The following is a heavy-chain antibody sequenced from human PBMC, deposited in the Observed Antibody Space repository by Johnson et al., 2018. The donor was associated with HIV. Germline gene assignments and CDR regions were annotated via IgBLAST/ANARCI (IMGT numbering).Heavy chain of an antibody. CDR3: ARRAHDAFDI. CDR2: ISGSGGST. V-gene: IGHV3-23*04. Sequence: MLLVESGGGLVQPGGSLRLSCAASGFTFSSYAMSWVRQAPGKGLEWVSAISGSGGSTYYADSVKGRFTISRDNAKNSLYLQMNSLRAEDMAVYYCARRAHDAFDIWGQGTMVTVSS. CDR1: GFTFSSYA. J-gene: IGHJ3*02.